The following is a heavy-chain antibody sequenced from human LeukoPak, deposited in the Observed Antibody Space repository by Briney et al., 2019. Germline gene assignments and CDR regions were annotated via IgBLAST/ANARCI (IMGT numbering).Heavy chain of an antibody. CDR3: ARVRTTVVTEGDY. V-gene: IGHV4-39*07. D-gene: IGHD4-23*01. J-gene: IGHJ4*02. CDR2: IYYSGST. CDR1: GGSISSSSYY. Sequence: SETLSLTCTVSGGSISSSSYYWGWIRQPPGKGLEWIGSIYYSGSTYYNPSLKSRVTISVDTSKNQFSLKLSSVTAADTAVYYCARVRTTVVTEGDYWGQGTLVTVSS.